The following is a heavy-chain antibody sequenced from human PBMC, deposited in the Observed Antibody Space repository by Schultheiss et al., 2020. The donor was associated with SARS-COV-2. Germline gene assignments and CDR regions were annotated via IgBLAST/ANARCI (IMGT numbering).Heavy chain of an antibody. Sequence: SQTLSLTCTVSGGSISSYYWSWIRQPPGKGLEWIGYIYYSGSTNYNPSLKSRLTIALDTSKNQFSLRLSSVIAADSAVYYCARGERFGADFWGPGTTVTVSS. CDR2: IYYSGST. D-gene: IGHD3-3*01. CDR3: ARGERFGADF. V-gene: IGHV4-59*01. J-gene: IGHJ3*01. CDR1: GGSISSYY.